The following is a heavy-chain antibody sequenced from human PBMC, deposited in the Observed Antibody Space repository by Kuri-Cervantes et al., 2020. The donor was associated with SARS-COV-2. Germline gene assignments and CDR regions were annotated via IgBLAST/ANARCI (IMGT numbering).Heavy chain of an antibody. Sequence: LSCAVSGYSISSGYYWGWIRQPPGKGLEWIGSIYHSGSTYYNPSLKSRVTISVDTSKNQFSLKLSSVTAADTAVYYCARVKDWFGEPKFDYWGQGTLVTVSS. CDR3: ARVKDWFGEPKFDY. CDR1: GYSISSGYY. CDR2: IYHSGST. D-gene: IGHD3-10*01. J-gene: IGHJ4*02. V-gene: IGHV4-38-2*01.